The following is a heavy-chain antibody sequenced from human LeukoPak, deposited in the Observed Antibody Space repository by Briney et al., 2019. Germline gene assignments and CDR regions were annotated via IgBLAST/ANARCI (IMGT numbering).Heavy chain of an antibody. V-gene: IGHV4-39*02. CDR2: IYYSGST. CDR1: GGSISSSSYY. Sequence: SETLSLTCTVSGGSISSSSYYWGWIRQPPGKGLEWIGSIYYSGSTYYNPSLKSRVTISVDTSKNQFSLKLSSVTAADTAVYYCARDLSYYYDSSGYYYGIRSDWFDPWGQGTLVTVSS. J-gene: IGHJ5*02. D-gene: IGHD3-22*01. CDR3: ARDLSYYYDSSGYYYGIRSDWFDP.